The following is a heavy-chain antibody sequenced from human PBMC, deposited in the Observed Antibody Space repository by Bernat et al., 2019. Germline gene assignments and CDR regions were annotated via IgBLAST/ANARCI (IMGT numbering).Heavy chain of an antibody. CDR3: AKDVSAVAGDAFDI. D-gene: IGHD6-19*01. V-gene: IGHV3-23*01. Sequence: EVQLLESGGGLVQPGGSLRPSCEASGFPFSDYAMSWVRQAPGKGLEWVPALSGSDGSTYYADSVKGRFTISRDNSKNTLYLPMNSLRAEDTAVYYCAKDVSAVAGDAFDIWGQGTMVTVSS. CDR1: GFPFSDYA. CDR2: LSGSDGST. J-gene: IGHJ3*02.